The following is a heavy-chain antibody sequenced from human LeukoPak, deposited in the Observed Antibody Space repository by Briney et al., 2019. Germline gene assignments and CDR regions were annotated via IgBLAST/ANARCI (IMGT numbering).Heavy chain of an antibody. CDR2: ISTSSSYI. V-gene: IGHV3-21*04. CDR1: GFTFSNYG. CDR3: ARDPNSGYDSFDY. Sequence: GGSLRLSCVGSGFTFSNYGMNWVRQAPGKGLEWVSFISTSSSYIYYADSVKGRFTISRDNAKNSLFLQMNSLRAEDTAVYYCARDPNSGYDSFDYWGQGTLVTVSS. D-gene: IGHD5-12*01. J-gene: IGHJ4*02.